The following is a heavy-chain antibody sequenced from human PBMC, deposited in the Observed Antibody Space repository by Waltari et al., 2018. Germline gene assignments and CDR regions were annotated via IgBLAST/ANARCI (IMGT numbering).Heavy chain of an antibody. CDR2: ICYHGSNK. V-gene: IGHV3-33*01. J-gene: IGHJ5*02. Sequence: QVQLVESGGGVVQPGRSVRLSCAASGFTFSSYGLHWVRQAQGKWLEWVAVICYHGSNKYYVDAVKGRFTISRDNSKNTLYLQMNSLRAEDTAVYYCARDQGIVVVPAENWFDPWGQGTLVTVSS. CDR1: GFTFSSYG. CDR3: ARDQGIVVVPAENWFDP. D-gene: IGHD2-2*01.